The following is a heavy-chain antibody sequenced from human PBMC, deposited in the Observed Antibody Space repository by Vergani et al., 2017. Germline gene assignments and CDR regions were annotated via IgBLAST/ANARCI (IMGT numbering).Heavy chain of an antibody. J-gene: IGHJ4*02. D-gene: IGHD5-18*01. CDR2: IIPIFGTA. Sequence: QVQLVQSGAEVKKPGSSVKVSCKASGGTFSSYAISWVRQAPGQGLEWMGGIIPIFGTANYAQKFQGRVTITADESTSTAYMALSSLRSEDTAVYYCAREEPRGYSYGNQFDYWGQGTLVTVSS. V-gene: IGHV1-69*01. CDR3: AREEPRGYSYGNQFDY. CDR1: GGTFSSYA.